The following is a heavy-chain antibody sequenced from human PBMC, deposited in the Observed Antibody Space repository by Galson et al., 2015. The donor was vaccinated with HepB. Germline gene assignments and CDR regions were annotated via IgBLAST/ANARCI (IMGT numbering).Heavy chain of an antibody. CDR1: GFTFSSYT. Sequence: SCAASGFTFSSYTMHWVRQAPGQGLEWVAVIWYGGSNKYYADSVKGRFTISRDDSKNTLYLQMNSLRAEDTAVYYCARGLLPDFDYWGQGTLVTVSS. V-gene: IGHV3-33*01. J-gene: IGHJ4*02. CDR2: IWYGGSNK. CDR3: ARGLLPDFDY.